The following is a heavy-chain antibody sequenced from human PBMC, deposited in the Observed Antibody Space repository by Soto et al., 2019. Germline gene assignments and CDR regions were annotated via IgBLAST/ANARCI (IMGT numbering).Heavy chain of an antibody. Sequence: PGGSLRLSCAASGFPFSSYAMSWVRQAPGKGLEWVSAISGSGGSTYYADSVKGRFTISRDNSKNTLYLQMNSLRAEDTAVYYCAKDGPIGFLEWLPMVDYYYGMDVWGQGTTVTVSS. J-gene: IGHJ6*02. CDR3: AKDGPIGFLEWLPMVDYYYGMDV. CDR1: GFPFSSYA. D-gene: IGHD3-3*01. CDR2: ISGSGGST. V-gene: IGHV3-23*01.